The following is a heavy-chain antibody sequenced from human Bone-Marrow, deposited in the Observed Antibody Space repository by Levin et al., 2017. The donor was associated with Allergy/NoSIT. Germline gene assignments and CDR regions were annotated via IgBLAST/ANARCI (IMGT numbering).Heavy chain of an antibody. J-gene: IGHJ4*02. CDR3: ARGRGTTGTTRDDY. CDR2: ISSSSSSI. D-gene: IGHD1-1*01. V-gene: IGHV3-21*01. CDR1: GFTFSSYG. Sequence: SGGSLRLSCAASGFTFSSYGMNWVRQAPGKGLEWVSSISSSSSSIYYADSVKGRFTISRDNAKNSLYLQMNSLRAEDTAVYYCARGRGTTGTTRDDYWGQGTLATVSS.